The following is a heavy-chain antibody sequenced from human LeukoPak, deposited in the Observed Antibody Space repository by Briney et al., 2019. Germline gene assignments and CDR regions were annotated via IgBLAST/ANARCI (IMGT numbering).Heavy chain of an antibody. CDR3: AREDPGGYYYGMDV. J-gene: IGHJ6*02. V-gene: IGHV4-30-4*01. Sequence: SETLSLTCTVSGGSISSGDYYWSWIRQPPGKGLEWIGYIYYSGSTYYNPSLKSRVTISVDTSKNQFFLKLSSVTAADTAVYYCAREDPGGYYYGMDVWGQGTTVTVSS. CDR2: IYYSGST. CDR1: GGSISSGDYY. D-gene: IGHD4-23*01.